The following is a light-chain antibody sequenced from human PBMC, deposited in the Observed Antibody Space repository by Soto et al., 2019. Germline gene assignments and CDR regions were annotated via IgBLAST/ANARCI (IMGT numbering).Light chain of an antibody. V-gene: IGKV1-5*03. CDR2: KAS. Sequence: DLQMTQSPSTLSASVGDRVTITCRASQSISTWLAWYQQKPGKAPKLLIYKASSLESGVPSRFSGSGSGTEFTLTISSLQPADFATYHCQHYATYPLTFGGGTKVEIK. CDR1: QSISTW. CDR3: QHYATYPLT. J-gene: IGKJ4*01.